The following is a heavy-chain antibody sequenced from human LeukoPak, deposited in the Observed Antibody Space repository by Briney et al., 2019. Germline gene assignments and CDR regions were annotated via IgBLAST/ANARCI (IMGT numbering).Heavy chain of an antibody. Sequence: PGGSLRLSCGASGFTFSSYWMHWVRQAPGKGLAWVSRINSDGSRTTYADSVKGRFTISRDNAKNTLHLQMNSLRAEDTAVYYCARDVQAGPGYWGQGTLVTVSS. D-gene: IGHD6-19*01. CDR1: GFTFSSYW. CDR2: INSDGSRT. CDR3: ARDVQAGPGY. J-gene: IGHJ4*02. V-gene: IGHV3-74*01.